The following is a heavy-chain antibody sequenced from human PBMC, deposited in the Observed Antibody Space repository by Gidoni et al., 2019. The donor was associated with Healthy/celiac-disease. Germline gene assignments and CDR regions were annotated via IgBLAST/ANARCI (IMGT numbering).Heavy chain of an antibody. CDR2: IYHSGST. V-gene: IGHV4-38-2*02. J-gene: IGHJ3*02. D-gene: IGHD3-10*01. Sequence: QVQLQESGPGLVKPSETLSLTCTVSGYSISSGYYWGWIRQPPGKGLEWIGSIYHSGSTYYNPSLKSRVTISVDTSKNQFSLKLSSVTAADTAVYYCARVGGTMVRGVIIGDAFDIWGQGTMVTVSS. CDR1: GYSISSGYY. CDR3: ARVGGTMVRGVIIGDAFDI.